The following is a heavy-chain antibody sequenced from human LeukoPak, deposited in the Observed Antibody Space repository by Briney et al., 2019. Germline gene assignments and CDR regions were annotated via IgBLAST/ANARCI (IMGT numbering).Heavy chain of an antibody. J-gene: IGHJ4*02. V-gene: IGHV1-8*01. CDR3: ARGASPTDYDFDY. D-gene: IGHD3-16*01. CDR2: MNPNSGNT. CDR1: GYTFTSYD. Sequence: ASVKVSCKASGYTFTSYDINWVRQATGQGLEWMGWMNPNSGNTGYAQKFQGRATMTRNTSISTAYMELSSLRSEDTAVYYCARGASPTDYDFDYWGQGTLVTVSS.